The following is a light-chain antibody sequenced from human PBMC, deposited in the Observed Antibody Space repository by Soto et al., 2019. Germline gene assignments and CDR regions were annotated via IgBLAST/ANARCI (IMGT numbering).Light chain of an antibody. CDR2: GVS. J-gene: IGKJ1*01. CDR1: QSVSSSY. V-gene: IGKV3-20*01. Sequence: EIVLTQSPGTLSFSPGERSSLSCRASQSVSSSYLAWYQQKPGQAPRLLIYGVSSRATGIPDRFSGSGSGTDFTLTISRLEPEDFAVYYCQQYGSSPVTFGQGTKVDIK. CDR3: QQYGSSPVT.